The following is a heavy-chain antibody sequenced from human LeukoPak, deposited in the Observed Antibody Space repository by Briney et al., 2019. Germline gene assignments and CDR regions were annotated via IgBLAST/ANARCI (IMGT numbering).Heavy chain of an antibody. CDR1: GFNFDDYP. CDR2: ISWHANRR. Sequence: GGPLRLSCAASGFNFDDYPMHWLRHAPGKGLEWVALISWHANRRYYADSLEGRFSISRDNRKDSLYLQMNSLKTEDTALYHCARGGPGRDILTGYPQHFYFMDVWGKGATVTVSS. CDR3: ARGGPGRDILTGYPQHFYFMDV. V-gene: IGHV3-43*01. J-gene: IGHJ6*03. D-gene: IGHD3-9*01.